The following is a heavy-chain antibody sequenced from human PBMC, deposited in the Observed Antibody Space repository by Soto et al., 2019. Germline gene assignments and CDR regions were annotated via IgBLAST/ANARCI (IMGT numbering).Heavy chain of an antibody. V-gene: IGHV1-8*01. Sequence: SCKASGYTFTSYDINWVRQATGQGLEWMGWMNPNSGNTGYAQKFQGRVTMTRNTSISTAYMELSSLRSEDTAVYYCARGSTAAGDAFDIWGQGTMVTVSS. CDR3: ARGSTAAGDAFDI. D-gene: IGHD6-13*01. CDR2: MNPNSGNT. J-gene: IGHJ3*02. CDR1: GYTFTSYD.